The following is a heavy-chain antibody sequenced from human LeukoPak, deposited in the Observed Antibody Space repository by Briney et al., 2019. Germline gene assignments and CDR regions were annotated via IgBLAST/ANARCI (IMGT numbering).Heavy chain of an antibody. Sequence: GESLKISCKGSGYSFTNYWIAWVRQIPGKGLEWMGIIYPGDSDASYGPSFQGQVTISADKSISTAYLQWSSLKASDTAIYYCARRVYSNYWYFDLWGRGTLVTVSS. D-gene: IGHD4-11*01. CDR1: GYSFTNYW. CDR2: IYPGDSDA. J-gene: IGHJ2*01. V-gene: IGHV5-51*01. CDR3: ARRVYSNYWYFDL.